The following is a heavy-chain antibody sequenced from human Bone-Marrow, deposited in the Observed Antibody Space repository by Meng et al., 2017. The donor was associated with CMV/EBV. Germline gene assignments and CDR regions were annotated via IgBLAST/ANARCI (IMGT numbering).Heavy chain of an antibody. Sequence: SCAASGFTFSSYGMHWVRQAPGKGLEWVAFIRYDGSNKYYADSVKGRFTISRDNSKNTLYLQMNILRAEDTAVYYCARNPREVTAFDIWGQGPMVTVSS. CDR2: IRYDGSNK. V-gene: IGHV3-30*02. CDR3: ARNPREVTAFDI. J-gene: IGHJ3*02. CDR1: GFTFSSYG. D-gene: IGHD2-21*02.